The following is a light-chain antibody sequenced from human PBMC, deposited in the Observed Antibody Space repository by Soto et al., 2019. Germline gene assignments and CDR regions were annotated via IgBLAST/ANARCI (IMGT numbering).Light chain of an antibody. Sequence: EIVMTQSPATLSVSPGERATLSCRASQSVAGNLACYQQKPGQAPRLLIYGASTRPTGIPARFSGSGSGTEFTLTISSLQSEDFAVYYCQHYNNWPRTFGQGTKVEIK. CDR1: QSVAGN. CDR3: QHYNNWPRT. J-gene: IGKJ1*01. CDR2: GAS. V-gene: IGKV3-15*01.